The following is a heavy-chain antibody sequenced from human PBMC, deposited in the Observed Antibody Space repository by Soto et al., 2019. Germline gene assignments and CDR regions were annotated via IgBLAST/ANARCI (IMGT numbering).Heavy chain of an antibody. J-gene: IGHJ6*01. D-gene: IGHD2-2*01. CDR1: GYSISSGNY. V-gene: IGHV4-38-2*01. CDR2: LYHSGST. CDR3: RSSTRCYADSCVDV. Sequence: SETLSLTCAVSGYSISSGNYWACIRQPPGRGLEWIGSLYHSGSTHDNTSLKSRVTISVDTSKNHFFVELSSVTAAEPAMYYCRSSTRCYADSCVDVWGQGTMVTVSS.